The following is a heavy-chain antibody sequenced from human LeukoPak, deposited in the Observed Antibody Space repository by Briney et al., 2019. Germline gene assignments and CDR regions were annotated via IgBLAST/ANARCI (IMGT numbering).Heavy chain of an antibody. CDR3: ARDWAYCSSTSCYTPGWWFDP. Sequence: EASVKVSCKASGYTFTSYDINWVRQAPGQGLEWMGGIIPIFGTPNYAQKFQGRVTITADESTSTAYMELSSLRSEDTAVYYCARDWAYCSSTSCYTPGWWFDPWGQGTLVTVSS. CDR2: IIPIFGTP. J-gene: IGHJ5*02. D-gene: IGHD2-2*02. CDR1: GYTFTSYD. V-gene: IGHV1-69*13.